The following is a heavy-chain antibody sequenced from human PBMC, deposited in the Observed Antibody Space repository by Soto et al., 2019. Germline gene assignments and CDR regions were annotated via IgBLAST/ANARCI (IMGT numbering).Heavy chain of an antibody. Sequence: GGSLRLSCAASGFTFSSYSMNWVRQAPGKGLEWVSYISSSSSTIYYADSVKGRFTISRDNAKNSLYLQMNSLRAEDTAVYYCARDLHYEPYNSALDYWGQGTLVTVSS. CDR3: ARDLHYEPYNSALDY. CDR1: GFTFSSYS. CDR2: ISSSSSTI. V-gene: IGHV3-48*01. D-gene: IGHD4-17*01. J-gene: IGHJ4*02.